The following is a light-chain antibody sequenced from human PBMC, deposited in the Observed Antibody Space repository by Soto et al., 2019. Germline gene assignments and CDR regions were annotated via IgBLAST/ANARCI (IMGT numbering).Light chain of an antibody. V-gene: IGKV1-5*01. CDR2: DAY. CDR1: QSIRSW. Sequence: IPLTHSQSSLSASLLDRVTIXSMASQSIRSWLAWYQQKPGKAPKLLIYDAYSLESGVPSRFSGRRSGTEFTLTIAGLQPEDFATYYCQQYESYSPLTFGGGTKVDIK. CDR3: QQYESYSPLT. J-gene: IGKJ4*01.